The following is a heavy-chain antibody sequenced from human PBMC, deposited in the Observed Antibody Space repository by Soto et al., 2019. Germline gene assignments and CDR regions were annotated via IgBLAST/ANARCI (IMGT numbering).Heavy chain of an antibody. V-gene: IGHV1-8*01. CDR3: AREAAALGNDY. CDR2: MNPNSGNT. J-gene: IGHJ4*02. CDR1: GYTFNRHG. Sequence: ASVKVSCKASGYTFNRHGISCVRQAPGQGLEWMGWMNPNSGNTGYAQKFQGRVTMTRNTSISTAYMELSSLRSEDTAVYYCAREAAALGNDYWGQGTLVTVSS. D-gene: IGHD2-2*01.